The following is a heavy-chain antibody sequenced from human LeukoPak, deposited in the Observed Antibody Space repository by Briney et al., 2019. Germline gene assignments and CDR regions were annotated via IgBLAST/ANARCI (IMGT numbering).Heavy chain of an antibody. Sequence: GSLRLSCAASGFTFSNAWMSWVRQPPGKGLEWIGEINHSGSTNYNPSLKSRVTISVDKSKNQFSLKLSSVTAADTAVYYCARSDSSGYYYGFDYWGQGTLVTVSS. CDR1: GFTFSNAW. J-gene: IGHJ4*02. V-gene: IGHV4-4*02. D-gene: IGHD3-22*01. CDR3: ARSDSSGYYYGFDY. CDR2: INHSGST.